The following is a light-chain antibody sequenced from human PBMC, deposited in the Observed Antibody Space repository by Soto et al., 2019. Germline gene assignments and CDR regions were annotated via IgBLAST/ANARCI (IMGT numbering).Light chain of an antibody. V-gene: IGLV2-14*01. CDR3: ISYTSTSTPYV. J-gene: IGLJ1*01. CDR2: DVY. CDR1: SSDVGRYTY. Sequence: QSVLTQPASVSGSPGQSITISCAGTSSDVGRYTYVSWYQQHPGKAPKLIIYDVYNRPSGVSTRFSGSKSGNTASLTISGLQAEDEADYYCISYTSTSTPYVFGGGTKVTVL.